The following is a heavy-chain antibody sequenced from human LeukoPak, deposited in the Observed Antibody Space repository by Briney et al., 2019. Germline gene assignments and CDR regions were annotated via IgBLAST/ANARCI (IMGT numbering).Heavy chain of an antibody. V-gene: IGHV3-23*01. J-gene: IGHJ4*02. D-gene: IGHD3-10*01. CDR2: VSVNGGTT. CDR3: AKELHGSGNYAFDY. Sequence: QSGGSLRLSCAASGFTFSSCALNWVRQAPGKGLEWVSTVSVNGGTTYYADSVKGRFTISRDNSKNTLYLQMNSLRAEDTAVYFCAKELHGSGNYAFDYWGQGTLVTVPS. CDR1: GFTFSSCA.